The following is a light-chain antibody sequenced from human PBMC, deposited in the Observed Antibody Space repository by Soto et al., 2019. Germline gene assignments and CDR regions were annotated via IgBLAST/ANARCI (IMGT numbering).Light chain of an antibody. V-gene: IGLV2-11*01. Sequence: QSALTQPRSVSGSPGQSVTISCTGTSSDVGGYNYVSWYQQHPGKAPKLMIYDVSKRPSGVPDRFSGSKSGNTASLTISGLQAEDEADYYCCSYVGNSVVFGGGTKLTVL. J-gene: IGLJ2*01. CDR1: SSDVGGYNY. CDR2: DVS. CDR3: CSYVGNSVV.